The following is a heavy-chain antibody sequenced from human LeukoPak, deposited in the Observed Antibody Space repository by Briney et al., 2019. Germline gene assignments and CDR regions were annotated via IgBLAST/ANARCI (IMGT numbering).Heavy chain of an antibody. J-gene: IGHJ6*03. CDR3: ARITGTTFLYYYYMDV. D-gene: IGHD1-7*01. V-gene: IGHV4-34*01. CDR1: GGSFSGYY. CDR2: INHSGST. Sequence: SETLSLTCAVYGGSFSGYYWSWIRQPPGKGLEWIGEINHSGSTNYNPSLKSRVTISVDTSKNQFSLKLSSVTAADTAVYYCARITGTTFLYYYYMDVWGKGTTVTVS.